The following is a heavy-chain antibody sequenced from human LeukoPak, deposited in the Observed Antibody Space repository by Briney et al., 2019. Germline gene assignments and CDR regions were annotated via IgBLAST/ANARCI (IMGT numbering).Heavy chain of an antibody. CDR2: INHSGST. CDR3: ARGRITIFGVAPGYYFDY. V-gene: IGHV4-34*01. Sequence: SQTLSLTCAVYGGSFSGYYWSWIRQPPGKGLEWIGEINHSGSTNYNPSLKSRVTISVDTSKNQFSLKLSSVTAADTAVYYCARGRITIFGVAPGYYFDYWGQGTLVTVSS. CDR1: GGSFSGYY. J-gene: IGHJ4*02. D-gene: IGHD3-3*01.